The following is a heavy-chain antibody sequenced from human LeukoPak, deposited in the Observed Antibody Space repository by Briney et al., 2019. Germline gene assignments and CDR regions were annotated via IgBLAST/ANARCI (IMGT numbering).Heavy chain of an antibody. J-gene: IGHJ4*02. V-gene: IGHV4-39*01. CDR2: IYYSGST. Sequence: SETLSLTCTVSGGSISSSSYYWGWIRQPPGKGLEWIGSIYYSGSTYYNPSLKSRVTISVDTSKNQFSLKLSSVTAADTAVYYCARHHRAYGSGFEFDYRGQGTLVTVSS. CDR1: GGSISSSSYY. D-gene: IGHD3-10*01. CDR3: ARHHRAYGSGFEFDY.